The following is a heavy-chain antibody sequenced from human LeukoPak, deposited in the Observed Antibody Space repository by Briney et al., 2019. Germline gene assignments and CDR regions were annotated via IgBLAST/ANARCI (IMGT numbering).Heavy chain of an antibody. J-gene: IGHJ4*02. Sequence: GGSLRLSCAASGFTFSSYVMSWVRQAPGKGRQWVSGISGSGGSTFYADSVKGRFTISRDNSKNTLYLQMNYLRAEDTAVYYCAKDPPYSSSWYAFGDYWGQGTLVTVSS. CDR3: AKDPPYSSSWYAFGDY. CDR1: GFTFSSYV. V-gene: IGHV3-23*01. CDR2: ISGSGGST. D-gene: IGHD6-13*01.